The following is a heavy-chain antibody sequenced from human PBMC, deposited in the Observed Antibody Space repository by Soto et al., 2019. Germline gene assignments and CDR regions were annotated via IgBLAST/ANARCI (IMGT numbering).Heavy chain of an antibody. Sequence: GESLKISCAASGFTFSSYGMHWVRQAPGKGLEWVAVIWYDGSNKYYADSVKGRFTISSDNSKNTLYLQMNSLRAEDTAVYYCARDPSGYYYYYGMDVWGQGTTVTVSS. D-gene: IGHD1-26*01. V-gene: IGHV3-33*01. CDR1: GFTFSSYG. CDR3: ARDPSGYYYYYGMDV. J-gene: IGHJ6*02. CDR2: IWYDGSNK.